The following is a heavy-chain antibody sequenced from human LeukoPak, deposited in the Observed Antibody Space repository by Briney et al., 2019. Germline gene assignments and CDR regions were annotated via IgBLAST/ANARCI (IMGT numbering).Heavy chain of an antibody. Sequence: GGSLRLSCAAAGFTFSSYAMSWVRQAPGKGLEWVSGISYSGATTHYADSVKGRFTISRDNSKNTLYVQMNSPRAEDPAVYYCAKGDLVYDAFDMWGQGTGVTVSS. J-gene: IGHJ3*02. CDR2: ISYSGATT. CDR3: AKGDLVYDAFDM. CDR1: GFTFSSYA. V-gene: IGHV3-23*01. D-gene: IGHD3-9*01.